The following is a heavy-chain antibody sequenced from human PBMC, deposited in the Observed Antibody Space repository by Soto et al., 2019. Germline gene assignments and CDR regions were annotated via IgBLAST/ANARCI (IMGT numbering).Heavy chain of an antibody. CDR1: GGSFSGYY. Sequence: SETLSLTCAVYGGSFSGYYWSWIRQPPGKGLEWIGEINHSGSTNYNPSLKSRVTISVDTSKNQFSLKLSSVTAADTAVYYCARVNGYGSMVLPHWGQGTLVTVSS. CDR3: ARVNGYGSMVLPH. D-gene: IGHD3-10*01. J-gene: IGHJ1*01. CDR2: INHSGST. V-gene: IGHV4-34*01.